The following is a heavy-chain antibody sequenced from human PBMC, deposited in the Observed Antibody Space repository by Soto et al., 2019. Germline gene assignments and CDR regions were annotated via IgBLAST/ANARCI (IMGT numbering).Heavy chain of an antibody. CDR2: ISDSGGST. J-gene: IGHJ4*02. CDR1: GFTFSSYA. V-gene: IGHV3-23*01. CDR3: AKYAGSSWSLFEY. Sequence: GGSLRLSCAASGFTFSSYAMSWVRQAPGRGLEWVSSISDSGGSTYYADSVKGRFTISRDNSKNTLYLQMNRLRAEDTAVYYCAKYAGSSWSLFEYWGQGTLVTVSS. D-gene: IGHD6-13*01.